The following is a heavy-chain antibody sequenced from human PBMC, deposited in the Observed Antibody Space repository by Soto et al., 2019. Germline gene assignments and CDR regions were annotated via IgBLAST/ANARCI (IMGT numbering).Heavy chain of an antibody. CDR1: GYSISSGYY. V-gene: IGHV4-38-2*02. CDR3: ARCLWFGESYYYYGMDV. D-gene: IGHD3-10*01. J-gene: IGHJ6*02. CDR2: IYHSGST. Sequence: SETLSLTCTVSGYSISSGYYWGWIRKPPGKGLEWIGSIYHSGSTYYNPSLKSRVTISVDTSKNQFSLKLSSVTASDTAVYYCARCLWFGESYYYYGMDVWGQGTTVTVSS.